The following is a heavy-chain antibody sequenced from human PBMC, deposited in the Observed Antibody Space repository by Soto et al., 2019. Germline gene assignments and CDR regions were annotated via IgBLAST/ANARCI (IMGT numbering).Heavy chain of an antibody. CDR2: ISWNSGSI. CDR1: GFTFDDYA. V-gene: IGHV3-9*01. J-gene: IGHJ4*02. CDR3: AKDAYDILTGYSDY. Sequence: EVQLVESGGGLVQPGRSLRLSCAASGFTFDDYAMHWVRQAPGKGLEWVSGISWNSGSIGYADSVKGRFTISRDNAKNSLYLQMNSLRAEDTALYYCAKDAYDILTGYSDYWGQGTRVTVSS. D-gene: IGHD3-9*01.